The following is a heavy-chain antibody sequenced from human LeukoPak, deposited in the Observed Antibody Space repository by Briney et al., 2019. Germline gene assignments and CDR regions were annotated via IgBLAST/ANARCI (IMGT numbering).Heavy chain of an antibody. CDR2: INPNSGGT. CDR3: ARDPYYYDSSGYPFDY. D-gene: IGHD3-22*01. CDR1: GFTFSSYA. Sequence: GGSLRLSCAASGFTFSSYAMGWVRQAPGQGLEWMGWINPNSGGTNYAQKFQGRVTMTRDTSISTAYMELSRLRSDDTAVYYCARDPYYYDSSGYPFDYWGQGTLVTVSS. V-gene: IGHV1-2*02. J-gene: IGHJ4*02.